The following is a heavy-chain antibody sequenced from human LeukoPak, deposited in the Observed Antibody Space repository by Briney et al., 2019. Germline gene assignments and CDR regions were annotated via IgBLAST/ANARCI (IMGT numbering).Heavy chain of an antibody. Sequence: SVTVSCKASGGTFSSYAISWVRQAPGQGLEWMGGIIPIFGTANYAQKFQGRVTITADESTSTAYMELSSLRSEDTAVYYCARDLGSHSSGWLQAGSNAFDIWGQGTMVTVSS. CDR1: GGTFSSYA. D-gene: IGHD6-19*01. J-gene: IGHJ3*02. CDR3: ARDLGSHSSGWLQAGSNAFDI. CDR2: IIPIFGTA. V-gene: IGHV1-69*13.